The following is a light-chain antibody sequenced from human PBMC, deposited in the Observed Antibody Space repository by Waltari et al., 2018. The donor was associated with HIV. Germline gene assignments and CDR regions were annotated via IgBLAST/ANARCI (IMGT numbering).Light chain of an antibody. CDR3: CSYATDRNFV. CDR1: RSDVGISDL. J-gene: IGLJ7*01. V-gene: IGLV2-23*02. Sequence: SALTLSASLSGPASQAITISCTGTRSDVGISDLVSWYQKYPGKAPTLMIYEVSKRRSGVTHRCSGSKSGNTASLTIPGLQPEDDAEYYCCSYATDRNFVFGGGTQLTVL. CDR2: EVS.